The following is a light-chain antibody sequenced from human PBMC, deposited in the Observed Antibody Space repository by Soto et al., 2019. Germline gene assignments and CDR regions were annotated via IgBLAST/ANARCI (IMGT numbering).Light chain of an antibody. Sequence: QSVLTQPPSVSGAPGQRVTISCTGSSSNIGAGYDVHWYQQLPGTAPKLMIYEVSNRPSGVSNRFSGSKSGNTASLTISGLQAEDEADYYCSSYTSSSTLHVFGTGTKVTVL. CDR2: EVS. CDR3: SSYTSSSTLHV. V-gene: IGLV1-40*01. J-gene: IGLJ1*01. CDR1: SSNIGAGYD.